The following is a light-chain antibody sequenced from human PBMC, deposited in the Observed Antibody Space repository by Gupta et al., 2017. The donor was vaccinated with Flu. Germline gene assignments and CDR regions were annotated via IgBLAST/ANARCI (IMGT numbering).Light chain of an antibody. CDR2: SAS. J-gene: IGKJ2*01. Sequence: DIQMTQSPSLSEFVGDRVNITCRASQNIAHYLNWYQQKPWKAPQFLISSASTLRSGVPSRFSGSGSGTHFTLTISTLQPEDFATYHCQQSYSAPYTFGQGTKLELK. CDR3: QQSYSAPYT. V-gene: IGKV1-39*01. CDR1: QNIAHY.